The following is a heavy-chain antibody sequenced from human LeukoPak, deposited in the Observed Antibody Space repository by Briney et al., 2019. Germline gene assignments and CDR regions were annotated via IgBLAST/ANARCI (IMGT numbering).Heavy chain of an antibody. V-gene: IGHV1-8*01. J-gene: IGHJ6*03. Sequence: ASVKVSCKASGYTFTSYDINWVRQATGQGLEWMGWMNPNSGNTGYAQKFQGRVTMTRNTSISTAYMELSSLRSEDTAVYYCARGNSGWQTDYYYYYMDVWGKGTTVTISS. D-gene: IGHD6-19*01. CDR3: ARGNSGWQTDYYYYYMDV. CDR2: MNPNSGNT. CDR1: GYTFTSYD.